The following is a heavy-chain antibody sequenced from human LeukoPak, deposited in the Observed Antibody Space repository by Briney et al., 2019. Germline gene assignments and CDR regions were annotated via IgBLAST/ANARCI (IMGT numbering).Heavy chain of an antibody. CDR3: ARVWEVQYYFDH. Sequence: GRSLRLSCAASRFTFSSYYMYWVRQAPGKGLEWVAFISDDGIKKYYADSVKGRFSISRDNYKKTLYLQTDSLRAGDTAVYYCARVWEVQYYFDHWGQGTLVTVSS. CDR2: ISDDGIKK. V-gene: IGHV3-30-3*01. J-gene: IGHJ4*02. D-gene: IGHD1-26*01. CDR1: RFTFSSYY.